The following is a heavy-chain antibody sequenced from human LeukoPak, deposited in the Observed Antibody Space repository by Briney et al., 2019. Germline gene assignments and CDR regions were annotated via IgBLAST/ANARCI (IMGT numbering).Heavy chain of an antibody. V-gene: IGHV3-7*01. CDR2: IKHYGSEK. J-gene: IGHJ3*02. D-gene: IGHD4-17*01. Sequence: GGSLRLSCAASGFTFSSYWMSWVRQAPGKGLECVANIKHYGSEKSYVDSVKGRFTISRDNAKNSLYLQMNSLRAEDTAVYYCARAATVTNPYDAFDIWGQGTMVTVSS. CDR1: GFTFSSYW. CDR3: ARAATVTNPYDAFDI.